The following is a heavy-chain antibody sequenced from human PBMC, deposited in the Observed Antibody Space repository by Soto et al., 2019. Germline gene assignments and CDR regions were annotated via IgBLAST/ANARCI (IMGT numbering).Heavy chain of an antibody. V-gene: IGHV3-30*04. D-gene: IGHD5-12*01. CDR1: GFTFSSYA. CDR3: ARDYYRFNSVYGFSMDV. CDR2: K. Sequence: QVQLVESGGGVVQPGRSLRLSCAASGFTFSSYAMHWVRQAPGKGLEWVAVKYYAGSVKGRFTISRDNSKNTLYLQMNSLRAADTAVYYCARDYYRFNSVYGFSMDVWGQGTTVTVSS. J-gene: IGHJ6*02.